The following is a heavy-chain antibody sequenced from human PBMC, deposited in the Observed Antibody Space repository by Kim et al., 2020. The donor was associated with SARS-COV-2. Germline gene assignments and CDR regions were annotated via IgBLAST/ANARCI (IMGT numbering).Heavy chain of an antibody. D-gene: IGHD3-3*01. V-gene: IGHV4-59*01. CDR3: ARARVGIFGVVTHFDY. Sequence: SLKSRVTKSVDTSKNTFSLKLSSVTGADTAVYYCARARVGIFGVVTHFDYWGQGTLVTVSS. J-gene: IGHJ4*02.